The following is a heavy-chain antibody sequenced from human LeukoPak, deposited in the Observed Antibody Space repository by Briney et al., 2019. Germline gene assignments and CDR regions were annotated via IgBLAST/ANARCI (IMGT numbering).Heavy chain of an antibody. CDR2: IWYDGTNK. CDR1: GFTFSSYG. V-gene: IGHV3-33*06. CDR3: AKDASSSWYFLGAFDI. D-gene: IGHD6-13*01. Sequence: GRSLRLSCAASGFTFSSYGMNWVRQAPGKGLEWLAVIWYDGTNKYYADSVKGRFTISRDNSKNTLYLQMNSLRAEDTAVYYCAKDASSSWYFLGAFDIWGQGTMVTVSS. J-gene: IGHJ3*02.